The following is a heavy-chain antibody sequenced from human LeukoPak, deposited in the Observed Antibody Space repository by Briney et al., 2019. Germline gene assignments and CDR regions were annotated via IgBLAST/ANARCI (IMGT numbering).Heavy chain of an antibody. CDR2: ISYDGDTE. CDR1: GFTFSSYG. Sequence: GRSLRLSCAASGFTFSSYGMHWVRQAPGKGLEWVAVISYDGDTEYYTDSVKGRFTISRDNSKNTLYLQISSLRAEDTAVYYCARDYSSGWVDYWGQGTLVTVSS. D-gene: IGHD6-19*01. V-gene: IGHV3-30*03. CDR3: ARDYSSGWVDY. J-gene: IGHJ4*02.